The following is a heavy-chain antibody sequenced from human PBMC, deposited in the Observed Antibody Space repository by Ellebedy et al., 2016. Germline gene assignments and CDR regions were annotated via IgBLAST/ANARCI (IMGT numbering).Heavy chain of an antibody. CDR3: ARTLQEGLRERPSDF. V-gene: IGHV1-46*01. J-gene: IGHJ4*02. CDR1: GYTFTNYY. D-gene: IGHD5-24*01. CDR2: INPSGCYV. Sequence: ASVKVSCKTSGYTFTNYYLHWVRQAPGQGLEWMGVINPSGCYVAYAQKFQGRVTMTCDTSTSTVYMELSSLRSDDTAIYYCARTLQEGLRERPSDFWGQGTLVTVSS.